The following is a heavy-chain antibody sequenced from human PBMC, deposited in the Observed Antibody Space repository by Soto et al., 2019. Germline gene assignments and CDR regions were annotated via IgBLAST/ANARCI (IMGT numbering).Heavy chain of an antibody. CDR1: GFTFDDYT. V-gene: IGHV3-43*01. J-gene: IGHJ6*02. CDR3: AKDNSGQWLAPGYYYYGMDV. D-gene: IGHD6-19*01. CDR2: ISWDGGST. Sequence: PGGSLRLSCAASGFTFDDYTMHWVRQAPGKGLEWVSLISWDGGSTYYADSVKGRFTISRDNSKNSLYLQMNSLRTEDTALYYCAKDNSGQWLAPGYYYYGMDVWGQGTTVTVSS.